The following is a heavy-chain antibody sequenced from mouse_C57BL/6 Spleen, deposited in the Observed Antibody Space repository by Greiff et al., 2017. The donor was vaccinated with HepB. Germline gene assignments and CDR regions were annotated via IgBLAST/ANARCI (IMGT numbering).Heavy chain of an antibody. CDR3: TRGGDYDGRYFDV. V-gene: IGHV14-4*01. CDR2: IDPENGDT. Sequence: VQLQQSGAELVRPGASVKLSCTASGFNIKDDYMHWVKQRPEQGLEWIGWIDPENGDTEYASKFQGKATITADTSSNTAYLQLSSLTSEDTAVYYCTRGGDYDGRYFDVWGTGTTVTVSS. CDR1: GFNIKDDY. D-gene: IGHD2-4*01. J-gene: IGHJ1*03.